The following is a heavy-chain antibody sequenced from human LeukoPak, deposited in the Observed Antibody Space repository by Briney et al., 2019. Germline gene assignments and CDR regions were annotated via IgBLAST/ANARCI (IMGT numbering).Heavy chain of an antibody. J-gene: IGHJ4*02. CDR1: GYTFTGYY. CDR2: INPNSGGT. CDR3: ARGLGGYSGYDHPFDY. Sequence: ASVKVSCKASGYTFTGYYMHWVRQAPGQGLEWMGWINPNSGGTNYAQKFQGRVTMTRDTSISTAYMELSRLRSDDTAVYYCARGLGGYSGYDHPFDYWGQGTLVTVSS. V-gene: IGHV1-2*02. D-gene: IGHD5-12*01.